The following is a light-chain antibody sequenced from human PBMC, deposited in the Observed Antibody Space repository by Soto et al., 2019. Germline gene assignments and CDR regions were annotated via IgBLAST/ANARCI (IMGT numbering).Light chain of an antibody. J-gene: IGKJ4*02. CDR1: QSISSY. Sequence: DIQMTQSPYSLSASVGDSVTITFRASQSISSYLNGYQQKPGKAPQVLIYAASTLQSGVPSRFSGIGSGTDLTLSISSLQPEDFATYYCQQSYSGPLTFGGGTKGDIK. V-gene: IGKV1-39*01. CDR3: QQSYSGPLT. CDR2: AAS.